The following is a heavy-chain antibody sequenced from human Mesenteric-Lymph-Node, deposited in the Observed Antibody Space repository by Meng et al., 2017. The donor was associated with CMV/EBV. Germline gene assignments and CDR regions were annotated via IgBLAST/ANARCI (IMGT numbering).Heavy chain of an antibody. J-gene: IGHJ5*02. D-gene: IGHD3-10*01. V-gene: IGHV1-2*06. CDR1: YTFTGYD. CDR2: INPNSGGT. CDR3: ARAQLWFGELLYNWFDP. Sequence: YTFTGYDMHWVRQATGQGLEWMGRINPNSGGTNYAKKFQGRVTMTRDTSISTAYMELSRLRSDDTAVYYGARAQLWFGELLYNWFDPWGQGTLVTVSS.